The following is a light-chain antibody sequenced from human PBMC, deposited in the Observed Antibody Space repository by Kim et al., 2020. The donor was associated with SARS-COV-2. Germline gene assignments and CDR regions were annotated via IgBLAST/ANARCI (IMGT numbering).Light chain of an antibody. Sequence: QSVLTQPPSASGTPGQRVTISCSGSRSNVGTNTVSWYQQLPGTAPKLLIYSNNQRPSGVPDRFSGSKSDTSASLAISGLQSEDEADYHCASWDDSLIGPVFGGGTQPTVL. J-gene: IGLJ3*02. CDR2: SNN. CDR1: RSNVGTNT. CDR3: ASWDDSLIGPV. V-gene: IGLV1-44*01.